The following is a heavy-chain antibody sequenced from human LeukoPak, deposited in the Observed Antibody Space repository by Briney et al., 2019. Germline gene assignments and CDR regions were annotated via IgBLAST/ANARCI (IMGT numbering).Heavy chain of an antibody. Sequence: PSQTLSLTCTVSGGSISSGGYYWSWIRQHPGKGLEWIGYIYYSGSTYYNPSLKSRVTISVDTSKNQFSQKLSSVTAADTAVYYCARDAEFGTSDAFDIWGQGTMVTVSS. CDR2: IYYSGST. CDR1: GGSISSGGYY. J-gene: IGHJ3*02. D-gene: IGHD3-10*01. CDR3: ARDAEFGTSDAFDI. V-gene: IGHV4-31*03.